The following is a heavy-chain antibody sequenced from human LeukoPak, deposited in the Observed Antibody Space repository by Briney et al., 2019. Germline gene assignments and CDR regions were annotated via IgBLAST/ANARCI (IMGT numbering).Heavy chain of an antibody. D-gene: IGHD3-22*01. CDR3: ARAKYYDSSGYYFPFDY. J-gene: IGHJ4*02. CDR2: IDYSGST. CDR1: GGSISSGGYY. Sequence: PSETLSLTCTVSGGSISSGGYYWSWIRQHPGKGLEWIGNIDYSGSTYYNPSLKSRVTISVDTSKNQFSLKLSSVTAADTAVYYCARAKYYDSSGYYFPFDYWGQGTLVTVSS. V-gene: IGHV4-31*03.